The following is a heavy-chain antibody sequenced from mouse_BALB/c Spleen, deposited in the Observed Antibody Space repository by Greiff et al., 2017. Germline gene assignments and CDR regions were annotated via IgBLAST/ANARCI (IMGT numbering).Heavy chain of an antibody. V-gene: IGHV5-15*02. J-gene: IGHJ4*01. CDR3: ARSTPYAMDY. D-gene: IGHD6-1*01. Sequence: EVQRVESGGGLVQPGGSRKLSCAASGFTFSDYGMAWVRQAPGKGPEWVAFISNLAYSIYYADTVTGRFTISRENAKNTLYLEMSSLRSEDTAMYYCARSTPYAMDYWGQGTSVTVSS. CDR2: ISNLAYSI. CDR1: GFTFSDYG.